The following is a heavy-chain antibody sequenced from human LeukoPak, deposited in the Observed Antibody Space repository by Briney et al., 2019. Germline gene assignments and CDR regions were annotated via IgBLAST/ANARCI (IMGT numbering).Heavy chain of an antibody. CDR1: GFTVSSYS. J-gene: IGHJ3*02. D-gene: IGHD1-26*01. CDR3: ARDETRSAFDI. Sequence: PGGSLRLSCAASGFTVSSYSMNWVRQAPGKGLEWVSYISSSSSTIYYADSVKGRFTISRDNAKNSLYLQMNSLRAEDTAVYYCARDETRSAFDIWGQGTMVTVSS. V-gene: IGHV3-48*04. CDR2: ISSSSSTI.